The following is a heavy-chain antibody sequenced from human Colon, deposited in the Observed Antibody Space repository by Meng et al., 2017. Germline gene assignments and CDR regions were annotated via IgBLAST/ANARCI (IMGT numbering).Heavy chain of an antibody. CDR3: TRDGSV. V-gene: IGHV3-49*04. CDR1: GFTFGDYA. J-gene: IGHJ4*02. Sequence: GESLKISCTASGFTFGDYAMSWVRQAPGKGLEWIGFIRSKPYGGATEYDASVKGRFSISRDDSKSIAYLQMNSLRAEDTAVYYCTRDGSVWGQGTLVTVSS. CDR2: IRSKPYGGAT.